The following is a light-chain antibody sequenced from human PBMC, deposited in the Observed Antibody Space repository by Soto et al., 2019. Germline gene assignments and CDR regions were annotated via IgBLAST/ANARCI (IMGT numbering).Light chain of an antibody. J-gene: IGKJ4*01. CDR1: QSVTNNQ. Sequence: EIVLTQSPGTLSLSPGERATLSCRASQSVTNNQFAWFRQKPGQAPRLLIWGASNRATGIPDRFSGSGSGTDFTLTISRLEPEDFAVYFCQQYDDWLRLTFGGGTKVDIK. V-gene: IGKV3-20*01. CDR3: QQYDDWLRLT. CDR2: GAS.